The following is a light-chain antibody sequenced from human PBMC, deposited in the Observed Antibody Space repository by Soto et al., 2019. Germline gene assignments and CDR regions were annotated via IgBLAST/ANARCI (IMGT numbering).Light chain of an antibody. Sequence: DIQMTQSPSSLSASVGDRVTITCQASQDISNYVNWYQQKPGKAPRLLIRDASTLESGVPSRFSGRGSGTEFTFIINSLQPEDVATYYCQRFDNIMFAFGPGTKVEIK. J-gene: IGKJ3*01. V-gene: IGKV1-33*01. CDR1: QDISNY. CDR2: DAS. CDR3: QRFDNIMFA.